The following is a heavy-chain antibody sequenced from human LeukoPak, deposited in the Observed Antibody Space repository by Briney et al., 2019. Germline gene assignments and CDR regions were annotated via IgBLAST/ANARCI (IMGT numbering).Heavy chain of an antibody. V-gene: IGHV3-74*01. CDR2: INSDGSST. J-gene: IGHJ6*02. CDR1: GFTFSSYW. D-gene: IGHD6-13*01. Sequence: GGSLRLSCAASGFTFSSYWMHWVRQAPGKGLVWVSRINSDGSSTSYADSVKGRFTISRDNAKNTLYLQMNSLRAEDTAVYYCARVIEGTAAAGTYYYYYGMDVWGQGTTVTVSS. CDR3: ARVIEGTAAAGTYYYYYGMDV.